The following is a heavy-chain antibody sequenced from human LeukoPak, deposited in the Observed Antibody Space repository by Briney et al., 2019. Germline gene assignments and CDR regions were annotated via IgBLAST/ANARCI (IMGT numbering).Heavy chain of an antibody. J-gene: IGHJ3*02. V-gene: IGHV4-59*01. CDR3: ARGILTGPIYAFDT. CDR2: IYYTGST. Sequence: SETLSLTCTVSGGSISTYYWSWIRQPPGKGLEWIGHIYYTGSTSYNPSLKSRVTISVDTSKNQFSLKLSSVTAADTAVYYCARGILTGPIYAFDTWGQGTMVTVSS. D-gene: IGHD3-9*01. CDR1: GGSISTYY.